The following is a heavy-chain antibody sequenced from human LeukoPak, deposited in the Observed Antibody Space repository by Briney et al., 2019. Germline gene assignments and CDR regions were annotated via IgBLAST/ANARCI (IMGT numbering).Heavy chain of an antibody. CDR2: IKEDGSEK. Sequence: GRPLRLSCAASGFTFSNYWMSWVRQAPGKGLEWVANIKEDGSEKYYVDSVKGRFTISRDNAKNSLSLQVNSLSAEDTAVYYCARSRSGYYEDYWGQGTLVTVSS. D-gene: IGHD3-22*01. J-gene: IGHJ4*02. CDR3: ARSRSGYYEDY. CDR1: GFTFSNYW. V-gene: IGHV3-7*01.